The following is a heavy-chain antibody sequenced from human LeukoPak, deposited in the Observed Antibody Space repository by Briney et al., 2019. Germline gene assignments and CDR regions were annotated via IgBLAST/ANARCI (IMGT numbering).Heavy chain of an antibody. CDR2: ISGSGGST. J-gene: IGHJ4*02. Sequence: PGGSLRLSCAAAGFTFSSYAMSWVRQAPGKGLEWVSAISGSGGSTYYADSVKGRFTISRDNSKNTLYLQMNSLRAEDTAVYYCAKELLNSGSYHTAVYWGQGTLVTVSS. V-gene: IGHV3-23*01. D-gene: IGHD1-26*01. CDR3: AKELLNSGSYHTAVY. CDR1: GFTFSSYA.